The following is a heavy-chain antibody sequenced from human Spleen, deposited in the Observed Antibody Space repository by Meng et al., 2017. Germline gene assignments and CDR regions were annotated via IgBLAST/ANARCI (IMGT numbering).Heavy chain of an antibody. CDR1: GYNFPDYY. CDR2: INPKSGDT. D-gene: IGHD6-25*01. V-gene: IGHV1-2*06. Sequence: QGHVGRSGAEGKKPGATGKVSCKPAGYNFPDYYIHQVRRDPGQGLEWMGRINPKSGDTHYAQKFQARVTMTGDTSISTAYMELSGLRSDDTAMYYCARDEDISAAGKLFGDYWGQGTLVTVSS. CDR3: ARDEDISAAGKLFGDY. J-gene: IGHJ4*02.